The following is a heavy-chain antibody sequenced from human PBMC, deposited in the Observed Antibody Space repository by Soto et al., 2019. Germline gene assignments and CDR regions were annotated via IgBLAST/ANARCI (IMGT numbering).Heavy chain of an antibody. CDR3: ARGCYDFWSGYYNRMCYYYYGMDV. CDR2: MNPNSGNT. CDR1: GYTFTSYD. D-gene: IGHD3-3*01. Sequence: QVQLVQSGAEVKKPGASVKVSCKASGYTFTSYDINWVRQATGQGLEWMGWMNPNSGNTGYAQKFQGRVTMTRNTSKSKAXXEXSXXRSEDTAVYYCARGCYDFWSGYYNRMCYYYYGMDVWGQGTTVTVSS. J-gene: IGHJ6*02. V-gene: IGHV1-8*01.